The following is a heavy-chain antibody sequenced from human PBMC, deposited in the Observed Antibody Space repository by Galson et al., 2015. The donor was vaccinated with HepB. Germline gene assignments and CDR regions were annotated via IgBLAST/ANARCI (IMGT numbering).Heavy chain of an antibody. V-gene: IGHV3-21*01. J-gene: IGHJ4*02. Sequence: SLRLSCAASGFTFSSYSMNWVRQAPGKGLEWVSSISSSSSYIYYADSVKGRFSISRDNARNSLYLLMNSLRAEDTAVYYCARRVKELYGDYALGYWGQGTLVTVSS. CDR2: ISSSSSYI. CDR3: ARRVKELYGDYALGY. CDR1: GFTFSSYS. D-gene: IGHD4-17*01.